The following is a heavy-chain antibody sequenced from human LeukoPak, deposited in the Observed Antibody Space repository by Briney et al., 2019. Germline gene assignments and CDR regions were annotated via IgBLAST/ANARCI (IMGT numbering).Heavy chain of an antibody. CDR3: ARLGSYADFDY. D-gene: IGHD2-8*01. V-gene: IGHV3-7*01. Sequence: PGGSLRLSCAASGFTFSSYWMSWVRQAPGKGLEWVANIKQDGSEKYYVDSVKGRFTMSRDDAKNSLHLQMNSLRAEDTAVYYCARLGSYADFDYWGQGTLVTVSS. CDR1: GFTFSSYW. J-gene: IGHJ4*02. CDR2: IKQDGSEK.